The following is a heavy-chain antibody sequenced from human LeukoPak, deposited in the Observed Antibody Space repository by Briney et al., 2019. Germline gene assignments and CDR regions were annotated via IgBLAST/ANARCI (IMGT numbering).Heavy chain of an antibody. V-gene: IGHV3-23*01. CDR2: ISGPGGTT. D-gene: IGHD1-26*01. J-gene: IGHJ4*02. Sequence: PGGSLGLSCAASGFTFSSYGMSWVRQAQGKGLEWVSSISGPGGTTYYADSVKGRFTISRDNSKNTLYLQMNSLRAEDTAVYYCAKDLAYSGSYWVTAYDYWGQGTLVTVSS. CDR1: GFTFSSYG. CDR3: AKDLAYSGSYWVTAYDY.